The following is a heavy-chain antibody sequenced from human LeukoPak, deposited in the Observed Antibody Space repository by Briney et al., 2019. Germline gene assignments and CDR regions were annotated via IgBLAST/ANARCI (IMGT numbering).Heavy chain of an antibody. V-gene: IGHV4-34*01. CDR2: INHSGST. D-gene: IGHD6-13*01. CDR3: ARVRGAAAGYYYYYYGMDV. CDR1: GGSFSGCY. Sequence: SETLSLTCAVYGGSFSGCYWSWIRQPPGKGLEWIGEINHSGSTNYNPSLKSRVTISVDTSKNQFSLKLSSVTAADTAVYYCARVRGAAAGYYYYYYGMDVWGQGTTVTVSS. J-gene: IGHJ6*02.